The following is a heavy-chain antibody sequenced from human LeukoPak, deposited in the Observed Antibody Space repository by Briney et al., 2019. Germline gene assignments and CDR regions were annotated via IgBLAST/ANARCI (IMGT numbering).Heavy chain of an antibody. CDR3: AKETASGSGLDY. CDR1: GFTFSSYG. V-gene: IGHV3-30*02. J-gene: IGHJ4*02. Sequence: GGSLRLSCAASGFTFSSYGMHWVRQAPGKGLEWVAVIWYGGSNRYYADSVKGRFTISRDNSKNTLYLQMNSLRAEDTAVYYCAKETASGSGLDYWGQGTLVTVSS. CDR2: IWYGGSNR. D-gene: IGHD2-15*01.